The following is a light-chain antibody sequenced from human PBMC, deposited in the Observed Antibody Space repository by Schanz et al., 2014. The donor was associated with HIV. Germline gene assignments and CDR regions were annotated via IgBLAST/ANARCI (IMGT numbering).Light chain of an antibody. J-gene: IGKJ1*01. CDR3: QQYGSSPRT. Sequence: EVVLTQSPGTLSLSPGERATLSCRASQSVGSSFLAWYQHKPGQAPRLLIYGASNRATGIPDRFRGSGSGTDFTLTISRVEPEDSAVYYCQQYGSSPRTFGQGTKVEI. CDR1: QSVGSSF. V-gene: IGKV3-20*01. CDR2: GAS.